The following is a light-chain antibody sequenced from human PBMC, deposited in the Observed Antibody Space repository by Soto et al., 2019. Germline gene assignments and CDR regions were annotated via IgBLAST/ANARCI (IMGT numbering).Light chain of an antibody. CDR3: QQTYSGPRT. CDR2: AAS. J-gene: IGKJ2*02. CDR1: QSIISY. V-gene: IGKV1-39*01. Sequence: DIQMTQSPSSLSASVGDSVTITCRSSQSIISYLNWYQQKAGKAPQLLIYAASTLQSGVPARFSGGGSGTDFTLTISSLQPEDSAIYYCQQTYSGPRTFGQGTKLEIK.